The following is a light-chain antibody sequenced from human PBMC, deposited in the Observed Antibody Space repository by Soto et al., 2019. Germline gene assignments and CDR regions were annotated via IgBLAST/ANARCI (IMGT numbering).Light chain of an antibody. CDR3: AAWDDSLSAVV. V-gene: IGLV1-47*02. J-gene: IGLJ2*01. CDR2: TND. CDR1: SSNIGSNY. Sequence: QSVLTQPPSASGTPGQRVTISCSGSSSNIGSNYVYWYHQLPGAAPRLLIYTNDHRPSGVPDRFSGSKSGTSASLAISGLRSEDEAVYYCAAWDDSLSAVVFGGGTKLTVL.